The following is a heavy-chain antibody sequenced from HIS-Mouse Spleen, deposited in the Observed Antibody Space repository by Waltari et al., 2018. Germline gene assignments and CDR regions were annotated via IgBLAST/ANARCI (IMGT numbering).Heavy chain of an antibody. Sequence: AKGLEWVGFIRSKEYVGTTEYAASVKGRFTISRDDSKSIASLQMSRMKTEETAVYYWTRSPCSYDGSVGYDAFDIWGQGTMVTVSS. V-gene: IGHV3-49*02. CDR2: IRSKEYVGTT. J-gene: IGHJ3*02. D-gene: IGHD3-10*01. CDR3: TRSPCSYDGSVGYDAFDI.